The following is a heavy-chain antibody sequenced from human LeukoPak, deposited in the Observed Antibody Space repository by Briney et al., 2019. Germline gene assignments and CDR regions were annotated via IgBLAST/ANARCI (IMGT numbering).Heavy chain of an antibody. Sequence: GGSLRLSCAASGFNFSSYGMHWVRQAPGKGLEWVTFIWFDGSNIHYADSVKGRVIISRDNSKSALYLQMNSLRAEDTAICYCARDSLPMAVTGPFDHWGQVALVTVSS. CDR2: IWFDGSNI. CDR3: ARDSLPMAVTGPFDH. J-gene: IGHJ4*02. CDR1: GFNFSSYG. V-gene: IGHV3-33*01. D-gene: IGHD6-19*01.